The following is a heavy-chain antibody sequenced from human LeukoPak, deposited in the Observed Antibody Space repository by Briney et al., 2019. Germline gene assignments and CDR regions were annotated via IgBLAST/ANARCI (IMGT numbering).Heavy chain of an antibody. J-gene: IGHJ3*02. Sequence: GGSLRLSCAASGFTFSSYSMNWVRQAPGKGLEWVSYISSSSSTIYYADSVKGRFTISRDNAKNSLYLQMNSLRAEDTAVYYCAREGRPNAFDIWGQGTMVTVSS. V-gene: IGHV3-48*04. CDR2: ISSSSSTI. CDR3: AREGRPNAFDI. CDR1: GFTFSSYS.